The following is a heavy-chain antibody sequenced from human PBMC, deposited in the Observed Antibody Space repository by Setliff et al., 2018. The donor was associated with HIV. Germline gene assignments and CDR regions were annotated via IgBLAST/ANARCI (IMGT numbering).Heavy chain of an antibody. V-gene: IGHV4-34*01. J-gene: IGHJ4*02. CDR2: VTHSGTT. CDR1: GGPFSGFY. CDR3: ARGRKKTLAVSGTRYFDF. Sequence: SETLSLTCAVYGGPFSGFYWTFIRQSPGKGLEWIGEVTHSGTTTYDPSLKSRITISVDTSKNQFSLKLTSVTAADMGVYYCARGRKKTLAVSGTRYFDFWGQGTLVTVSS. D-gene: IGHD6-19*01.